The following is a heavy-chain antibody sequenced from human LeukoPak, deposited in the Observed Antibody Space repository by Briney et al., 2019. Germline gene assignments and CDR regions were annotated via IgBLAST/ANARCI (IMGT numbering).Heavy chain of an antibody. Sequence: GGSLRLSCAASGFTFSSYAMHWVRQAPGKGLEWVAVISYDGSNKYYADSVKGRFTISRDNSKNTLYLRMNSLRAEDTAVYYCARGNDPFGYYYGMDVWGQGTTVTVSS. J-gene: IGHJ6*02. CDR3: ARGNDPFGYYYGMDV. CDR1: GFTFSSYA. D-gene: IGHD3-10*01. CDR2: ISYDGSNK. V-gene: IGHV3-30-3*01.